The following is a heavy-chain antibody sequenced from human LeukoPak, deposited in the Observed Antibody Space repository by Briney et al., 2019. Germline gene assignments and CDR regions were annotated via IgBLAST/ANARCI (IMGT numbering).Heavy chain of an antibody. CDR2: ISSNGGST. CDR3: VKSGSYYNEPYYFDY. J-gene: IGHJ4*02. V-gene: IGHV3-64D*06. D-gene: IGHD3-10*01. Sequence: VQLGGSLRLSCSASGFTFSRYAMHWVRQAPGKGLEYVSGISSNGGSTYYADSVKGRFTISRDNSKNTLYLQMSSLRAEDTAVYYCVKSGSYYNEPYYFDYWGQGTLVTVSS. CDR1: GFTFSRYA.